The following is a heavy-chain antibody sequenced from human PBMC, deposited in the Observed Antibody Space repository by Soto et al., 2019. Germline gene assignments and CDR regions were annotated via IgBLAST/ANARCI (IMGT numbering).Heavy chain of an antibody. CDR2: ISYDGSNK. CDR3: ARTRDYGDYEGLFGY. Sequence: GGSLRLSCAASGFTFCSYGMHWVRQAPGKGLEWVAVISYDGSNKYYADSVKGRFTISRDNSKNTLYLQMNSLRAEDTAVYYCARTRDYGDYEGLFGYWGQGTLVTVSS. J-gene: IGHJ4*02. V-gene: IGHV3-30*03. CDR1: GFTFCSYG. D-gene: IGHD4-17*01.